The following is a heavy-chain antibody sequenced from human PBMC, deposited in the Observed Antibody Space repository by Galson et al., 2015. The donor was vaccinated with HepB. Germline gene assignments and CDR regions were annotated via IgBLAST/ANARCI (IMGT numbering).Heavy chain of an antibody. CDR2: ISAYNGNT. V-gene: IGHV1-18*01. D-gene: IGHD2-15*01. CDR3: ARVPIPGRRGGSARWFDP. CDR1: GYTFTSYG. Sequence: SVKVSCKASGYTFTSYGITWVRQAPGQGLEWMGWISAYNGNTTYAQKLQDRVTMTTDTSTSTAYMELGSLRSDDTAVYYCARVPIPGRRGGSARWFDPWGQGTLVTVSS. J-gene: IGHJ5*02.